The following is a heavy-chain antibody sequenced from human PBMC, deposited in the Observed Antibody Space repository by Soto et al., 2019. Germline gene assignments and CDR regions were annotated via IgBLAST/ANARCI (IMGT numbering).Heavy chain of an antibody. Sequence: QVQLVESGGGVVQPGRSLRLSCAASGFTFSSYGMHWVRQAPGKGLEWVAVIWYDGSNKYYADSVKGRFTISRDNSKNTLYLQMNSLRAEDTAVYYCARDLHPYYYDSSGYWDYWGQGTLVTVSS. CDR2: IWYDGSNK. J-gene: IGHJ4*02. CDR1: GFTFSSYG. V-gene: IGHV3-33*01. D-gene: IGHD3-22*01. CDR3: ARDLHPYYYDSSGYWDY.